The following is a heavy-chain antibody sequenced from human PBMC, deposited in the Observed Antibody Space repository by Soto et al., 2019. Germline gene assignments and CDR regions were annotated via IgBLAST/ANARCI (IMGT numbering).Heavy chain of an antibody. J-gene: IGHJ4*02. CDR2: IYTNMST. V-gene: IGHV4-4*07. Sequence: QLQESGPGLVKPSETLSLTCTVSVASISSYYWSWIRQPAGKGLEWIGRIYTNMSTNYNPSLKRRVTMSVGTSKNQFSMRLSSVTAADTAVYYCVRAWGGYGGDDLWDCFDSGGQGIRFTVSS. CDR1: VASISSYY. CDR3: VRAWGGYGGDDLWDCFDS. D-gene: IGHD5-12*01.